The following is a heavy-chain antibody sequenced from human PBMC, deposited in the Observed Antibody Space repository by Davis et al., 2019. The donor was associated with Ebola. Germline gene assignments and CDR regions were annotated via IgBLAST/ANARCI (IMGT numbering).Heavy chain of an antibody. J-gene: IGHJ4*02. Sequence: GGSLRLSCAASGFTFSSYSMNWVRQAPGKGLEWVSSISSSSSSYIYYADSVKGRFTISRDNAKNSLYLQMNSLRAEDTALYYCAKDRYYYGSGPDYWGQGTLVTVSS. CDR3: AKDRYYYGSGPDY. CDR1: GFTFSSYS. CDR2: ISSSSSSYI. V-gene: IGHV3-21*04. D-gene: IGHD3-10*01.